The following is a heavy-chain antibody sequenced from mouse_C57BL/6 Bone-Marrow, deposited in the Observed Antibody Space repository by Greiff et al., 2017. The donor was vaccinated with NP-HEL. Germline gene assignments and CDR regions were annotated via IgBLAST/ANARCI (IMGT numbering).Heavy chain of an antibody. CDR1: GYTFTSYW. CDR3: ARPSIYYDYDHLDY. CDR2: IHPNSGST. J-gene: IGHJ2*01. Sequence: QVQLKQPGAELVKPGASVKLSCKASGYTFTSYWMHWVKQRPGQGLEWIGMIHPNSGSTNYNEKFKSKATLTVDKSSSTAYMQLSSLTSEDSAVYYCARPSIYYDYDHLDYWGQGTTLTVSS. D-gene: IGHD2-4*01. V-gene: IGHV1-64*01.